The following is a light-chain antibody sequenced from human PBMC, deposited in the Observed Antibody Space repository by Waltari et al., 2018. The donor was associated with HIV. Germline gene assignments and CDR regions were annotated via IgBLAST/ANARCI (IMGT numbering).Light chain of an antibody. CDR1: ELGDKY. V-gene: IGLV3-1*01. CDR3: QAWGSTTSGV. CDR2: QDD. Sequence: ITCSGYELGDKYTCWYQQKPGQSPLLVIYQDDKRPSGIPARFSASSSGHTATLTISGTLPMDEADYYCQAWGSTTSGVFGRGTKLTVL. J-gene: IGLJ2*01.